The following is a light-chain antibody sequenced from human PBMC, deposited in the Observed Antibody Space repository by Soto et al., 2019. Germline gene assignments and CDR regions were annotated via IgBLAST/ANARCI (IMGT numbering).Light chain of an antibody. CDR3: QQYNSYFWT. J-gene: IGKJ1*01. CDR2: DAS. V-gene: IGKV1-5*01. Sequence: DIPMTQSPSTLSASVGDRVTITCRASQSLRTWLAWHQQKPGKAPKLLIYDASSLENGVPSRFSGSGFGTEFTLTISSLQPDYFATYYCQQYNSYFWTFGQGTKVEIK. CDR1: QSLRTW.